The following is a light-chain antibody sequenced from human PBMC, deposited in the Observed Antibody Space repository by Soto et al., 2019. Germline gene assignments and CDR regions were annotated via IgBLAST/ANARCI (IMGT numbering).Light chain of an antibody. V-gene: IGLV2-8*01. J-gene: IGLJ1*01. Sequence: QPVLTQPPSASGSPGQSVTISCTGPASDVGDYNYVSWYQQHPGKAPKLMIYEVSKRPSGVPDRFSGSKSGNTASLTVSGLQAEDEANYYCSSYTGSSYVFGTGTKVTVL. CDR1: ASDVGDYNY. CDR3: SSYTGSSYV. CDR2: EVS.